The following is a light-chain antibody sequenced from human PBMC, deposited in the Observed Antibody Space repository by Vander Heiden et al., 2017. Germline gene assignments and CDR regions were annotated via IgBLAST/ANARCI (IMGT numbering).Light chain of an antibody. CDR1: SSDVGGDKC. CDR3: SSYTTSSTRV. Sequence: QSALTPPASVSGSPGQSIPISCTGTSSDVGGDKCVSGYQQHPGKAPKLMIYDVSIRPSGVSNRFSGSKSGNTASLTISGLQAEDDSDYYCSSYTTSSTRVFGGGTKVTVL. CDR2: DVS. V-gene: IGLV2-14*01. J-gene: IGLJ3*02.